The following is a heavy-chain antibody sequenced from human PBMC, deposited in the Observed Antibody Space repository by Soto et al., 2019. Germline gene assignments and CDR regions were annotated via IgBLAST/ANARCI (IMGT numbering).Heavy chain of an antibody. CDR1: GGTFSSYT. J-gene: IGHJ5*02. CDR3: ARRSYGDYDDNWFDP. V-gene: IGHV1-69*02. Sequence: ASVKVSCKASGGTFSSYTISWVRQAPGQGLEWMGRIIPILGIANYAQKFQGRVTITADKSTSTAYMELSSLRSEDTAVYYCARRSYGDYDDNWFDPWGQGTLVTVSS. CDR2: IIPILGIA. D-gene: IGHD4-17*01.